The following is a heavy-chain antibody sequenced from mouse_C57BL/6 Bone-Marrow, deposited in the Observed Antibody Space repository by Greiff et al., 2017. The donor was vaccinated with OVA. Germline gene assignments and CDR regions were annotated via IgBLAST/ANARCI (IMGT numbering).Heavy chain of an antibody. J-gene: IGHJ2*01. Sequence: VQLQQSGAELAKPGASVKLSCKASGYTFTSYWMHWVKQRPGQGLEWIGYINPSSGYTKYNQKFKDKATLTADKSSSTAYMQLSSLTSEDTAVYYCTTRSSGYTLDYWGQGTTLTVSS. D-gene: IGHD3-2*02. V-gene: IGHV1-7*01. CDR3: TTRSSGYTLDY. CDR1: GYTFTSYW. CDR2: INPSSGYT.